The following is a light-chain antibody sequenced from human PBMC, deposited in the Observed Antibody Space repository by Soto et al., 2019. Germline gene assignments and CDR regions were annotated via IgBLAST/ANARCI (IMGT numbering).Light chain of an antibody. CDR3: SSDRTMTNLV. V-gene: IGLV2-14*01. J-gene: IGLJ2*01. Sequence: QSALTQPASVSGSPGQSITISCTGTSSDIGGYNFVSWYQQHPGKAPKLMIYEVTNRPSGISNRFSGSKSGNTASLTISGVQPEDEADYSCSSDRTMTNLVFGGGTKLTVL. CDR2: EVT. CDR1: SSDIGGYNF.